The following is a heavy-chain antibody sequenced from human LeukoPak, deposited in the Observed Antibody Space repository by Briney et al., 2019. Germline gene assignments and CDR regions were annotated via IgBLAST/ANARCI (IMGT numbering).Heavy chain of an antibody. D-gene: IGHD2-15*01. CDR3: AKGKTLHDY. CDR2: ISGSGGNT. CDR1: GFTFSSSA. Sequence: PGGSLRLSCAASGFTFSSSAMSWVRQAPGKGLQWVSGISGSGGNTYYADSVKGRFTISRDNSKSTLYLQMNSLRAEDAAVYYCAKGKTLHDYWGQGTLVTVSS. J-gene: IGHJ4*02. V-gene: IGHV3-23*01.